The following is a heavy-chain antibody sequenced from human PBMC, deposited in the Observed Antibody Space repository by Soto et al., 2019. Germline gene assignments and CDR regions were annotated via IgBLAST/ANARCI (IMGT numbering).Heavy chain of an antibody. CDR3: AKDAPGGYCSGGSCYSRTKWFDP. Sequence: GGSLRLSCAASGFTFSSYAMSWVRQAPGKGLEWVSAISGSGGSTYYADSVKGRFTISRDNSKNTLYLQMNSLRAEDTAVYYCAKDAPGGYCSGGSCYSRTKWFDPWGQGTLVTVSS. CDR2: ISGSGGST. CDR1: GFTFSSYA. V-gene: IGHV3-23*01. J-gene: IGHJ5*02. D-gene: IGHD2-15*01.